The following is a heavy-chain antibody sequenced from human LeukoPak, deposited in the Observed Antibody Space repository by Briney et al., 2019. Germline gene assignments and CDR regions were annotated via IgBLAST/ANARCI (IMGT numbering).Heavy chain of an antibody. CDR3: ARAGGPHTVDV. V-gene: IGHV3-7*01. CDR2: INQDGSET. D-gene: IGHD2-8*02. J-gene: IGHJ6*02. Sequence: GGSLRLSCAASGFNFNLYWMSWVRQAPGKGLGWVANINQDGSETYYVDSVKGRLTISRDNAKNTLFLQMNSLRAEDTAVFYCARAGGPHTVDVWGQGTTVTVSS. CDR1: GFNFNLYW.